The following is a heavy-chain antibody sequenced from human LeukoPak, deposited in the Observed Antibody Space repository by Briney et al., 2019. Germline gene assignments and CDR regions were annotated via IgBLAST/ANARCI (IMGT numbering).Heavy chain of an antibody. CDR1: GGSLSNYY. CDR3: SGEAPLDAFDI. J-gene: IGHJ3*02. CDR2: VYISGRT. V-gene: IGHV4-4*07. Sequence: SETLSLTCSVSGGSLSNYYWRWMLQPAPKELEWIVRVYISGRTNYNPPLKSRVTMSAETSNNQYSLQLTSLAAAATAVSYCSGEAPLDAFDIWGQGTMVTVSS.